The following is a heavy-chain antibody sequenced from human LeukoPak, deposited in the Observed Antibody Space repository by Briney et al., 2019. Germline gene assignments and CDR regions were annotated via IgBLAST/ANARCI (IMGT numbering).Heavy chain of an antibody. CDR3: ARSSGYYGSGDHFDY. J-gene: IGHJ4*02. Sequence: SETLSLTCTVSGGSITTSGFYWGWIRQPPGNVLEWIGSIYYSGSTYYNPSLKSRVTVSVDTSKNQFSLNLSSVTAADTAVYYCARSSGYYGSGDHFDYWGQGALVTVSS. D-gene: IGHD3-10*01. V-gene: IGHV4-39*01. CDR2: IYYSGST. CDR1: GGSITTSGFY.